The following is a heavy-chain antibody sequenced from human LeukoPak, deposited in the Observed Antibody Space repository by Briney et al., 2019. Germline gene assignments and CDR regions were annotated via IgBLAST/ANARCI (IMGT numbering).Heavy chain of an antibody. D-gene: IGHD3-22*01. Sequence: GESLKISCKGSGYSFTSYWIGWVRQMPGKGLEWMGIIYPGDSDTRYSPSFQGQVTISADKSISTAYLQWTSLKASDTAMYYCARHWDLPMLVAEIDYWGQGTLVTVSS. V-gene: IGHV5-51*01. CDR2: IYPGDSDT. CDR1: GYSFTSYW. J-gene: IGHJ4*02. CDR3: ARHWDLPMLVAEIDY.